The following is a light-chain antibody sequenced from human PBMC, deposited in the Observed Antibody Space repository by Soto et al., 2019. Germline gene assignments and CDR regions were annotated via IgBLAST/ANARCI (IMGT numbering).Light chain of an antibody. CDR1: QSVSSK. J-gene: IGKJ4*01. CDR2: GAS. Sequence: EIVMTQSPATLAVSPGERATLSCRASQSVSSKLVWYQQKRGQAPRLLIYGASTRATGIPARFSGSGSGTEFTLTIDSLQSDDFAVYLCQQYRNWPLTFGGGTKVDIK. CDR3: QQYRNWPLT. V-gene: IGKV3-15*01.